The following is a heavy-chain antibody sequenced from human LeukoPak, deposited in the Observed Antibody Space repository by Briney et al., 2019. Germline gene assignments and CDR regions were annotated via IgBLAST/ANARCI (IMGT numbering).Heavy chain of an antibody. Sequence: GGSLRLSCAASGFTFSSYWMHWVRQAPGKGLVWVSRINTDGSSTTYADSVKGRFTVSRDSAENTLYLQMNSLRADDTALYYCARSPGSNTVADSWGQGTLVTVSS. V-gene: IGHV3-74*01. J-gene: IGHJ4*02. CDR3: ARSPGSNTVADS. CDR1: GFTFSSYW. CDR2: INTDGSST. D-gene: IGHD3-10*01.